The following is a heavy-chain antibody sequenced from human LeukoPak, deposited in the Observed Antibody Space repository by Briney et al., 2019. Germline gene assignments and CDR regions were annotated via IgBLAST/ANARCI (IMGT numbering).Heavy chain of an antibody. Sequence: NPGGSLRLSCAASGFTFSDYYMSWIRQAPGKGLEWVSYISSSGSTIYYADSVKGRITISRDNAENTLYLQMNNLRPDDTAFYFCVKEGVEYSYSYGDYWGQGTLVTVSS. CDR3: VKEGVEYSYSYGDY. D-gene: IGHD3-16*01. V-gene: IGHV3-11*04. CDR2: ISSSGSTI. CDR1: GFTFSDYY. J-gene: IGHJ4*02.